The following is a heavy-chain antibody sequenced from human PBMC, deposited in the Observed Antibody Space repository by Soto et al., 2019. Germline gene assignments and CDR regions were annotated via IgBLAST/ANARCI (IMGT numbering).Heavy chain of an antibody. CDR1: GGSISSSHF. J-gene: IGHJ4*02. CDR2: ISHSGSV. D-gene: IGHD6-19*01. V-gene: IGHV4-4*02. CDR3: ARSFGWYAIDY. Sequence: QVLLQESGPGLVQPSGTLSLSCAVSGGSISSSHFWGWVRQPPGKGLEWVGDISHSGSVNYNPSLKSRVTISIDNSKIQFSLKLNSVTAADTAVYYCARSFGWYAIDYWGQGTLVIVSS.